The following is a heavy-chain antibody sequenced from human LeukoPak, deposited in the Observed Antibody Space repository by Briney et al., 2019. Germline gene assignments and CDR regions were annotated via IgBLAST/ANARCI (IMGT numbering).Heavy chain of an antibody. CDR1: GGSFNTYY. CDR2: IYYSGST. CDR3: ARVSRGNSVGGDY. J-gene: IGHJ4*02. V-gene: IGHV4-59*01. Sequence: SETLSLTCTVSGGSFNTYYWSWIRQPPGKGLEWLGYIYYSGSTNYNPSLKSRVTISVDTSKNQFSLKLSSVTAADTAMYYCARVSRGNSVGGDYWGQGTLVTVSS. D-gene: IGHD4-23*01.